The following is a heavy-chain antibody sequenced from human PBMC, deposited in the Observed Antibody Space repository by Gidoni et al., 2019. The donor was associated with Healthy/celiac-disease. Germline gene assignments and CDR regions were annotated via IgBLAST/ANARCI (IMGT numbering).Heavy chain of an antibody. CDR3: ARDQSIADDAFDI. V-gene: IGHV3-53*01. J-gene: IGHJ3*02. D-gene: IGHD6-13*01. Sequence: EVQLVESGGGLIQPGGSLRLSCAASGFTVSSNYMSWVRQAPGKGLEWVSVIYSGGSTYYADSVKGRFTISRDNSKNTLYLQMNSLRAEDTAVYYCARDQSIADDAFDIWGQGTMVTVSS. CDR2: IYSGGST. CDR1: GFTVSSNY.